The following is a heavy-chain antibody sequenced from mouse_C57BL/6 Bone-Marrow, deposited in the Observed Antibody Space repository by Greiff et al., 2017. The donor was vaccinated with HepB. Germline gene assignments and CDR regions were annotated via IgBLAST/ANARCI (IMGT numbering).Heavy chain of an antibody. CDR3: ATHFDY. V-gene: IGHV1-59*01. CDR1: GYTFTSYW. CDR2: IDPSDSYT. J-gene: IGHJ2*01. Sequence: QVQLQQPGAELVRPGTSVKLSCKASGYTFTSYWMHWVKQRPGQGLEWIGVIDPSDSYTNYNQKFKGKATLTVDTSSSTAYMQLSSLTSEDSAVYYCATHFDYWGQGTTPTVSS.